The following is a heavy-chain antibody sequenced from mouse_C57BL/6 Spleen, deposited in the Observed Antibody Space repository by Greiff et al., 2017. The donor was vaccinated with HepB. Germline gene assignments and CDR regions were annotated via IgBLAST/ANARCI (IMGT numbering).Heavy chain of an antibody. V-gene: IGHV1-53*01. D-gene: IGHD2-4*01. J-gene: IGHJ3*01. CDR3: ARWGSYYDYDEGFAY. Sequence: QVQLQQSGTELVKPGASVKLSCKASGYTFTSYWMHWVKQRPGQGLEWIGNINPSNGGTNYNEKFKSKATLTVDKSSSTAYMQLSSLTSEDSAVYYCARWGSYYDYDEGFAYWGQGTLVTVSA. CDR1: GYTFTSYW. CDR2: INPSNGGT.